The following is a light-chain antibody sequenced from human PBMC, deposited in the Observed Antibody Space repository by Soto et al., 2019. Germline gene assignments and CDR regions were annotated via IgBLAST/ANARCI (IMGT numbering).Light chain of an antibody. Sequence: IHMTQSPSSLSASVGDRITVTCRASQRITTYVNWYQLKPGEAPKLLISTSGTLQRGVPSRFSGSGSETDFHLTISRLQPADFATYFCQQSYSTPYTFGQGTRLEIK. J-gene: IGKJ2*01. CDR1: QRITTY. CDR3: QQSYSTPYT. V-gene: IGKV1-39*01. CDR2: TSG.